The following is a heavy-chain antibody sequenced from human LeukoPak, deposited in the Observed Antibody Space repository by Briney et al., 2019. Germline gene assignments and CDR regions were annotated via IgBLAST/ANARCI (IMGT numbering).Heavy chain of an antibody. CDR1: GFTVSSNY. J-gene: IGHJ3*02. CDR2: IYSGGST. Sequence: GGSLRLSCAASGFTVSSNYMSWVRQAPGKGLEWVSVIYSGGSTYYADSVKGRFTISRDNSKNTLYLQMNSLRAEDTAVYYCAKGYDSSGYYLFDAFDIWGQGTMVTVSS. D-gene: IGHD3-22*01. CDR3: AKGYDSSGYYLFDAFDI. V-gene: IGHV3-53*01.